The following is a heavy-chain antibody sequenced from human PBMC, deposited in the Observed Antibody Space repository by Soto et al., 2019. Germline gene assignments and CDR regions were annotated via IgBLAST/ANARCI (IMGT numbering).Heavy chain of an antibody. Sequence: ASVKVSCKASGYTFTGYYMHWVRQAPGQGLEWMGWINPNSGGTNYAQKFQGWVTMTRETSISTAYMELSRLRSDDTAVYYCASRIAAAGYAFDIWGEGTMVTVSS. CDR1: GYTFTGYY. J-gene: IGHJ3*02. CDR3: ASRIAAAGYAFDI. CDR2: INPNSGGT. V-gene: IGHV1-2*04. D-gene: IGHD6-13*01.